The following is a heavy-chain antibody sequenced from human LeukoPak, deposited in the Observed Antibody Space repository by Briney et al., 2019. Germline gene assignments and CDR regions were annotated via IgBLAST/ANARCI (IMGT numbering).Heavy chain of an antibody. V-gene: IGHV4-30-2*01. Sequence: SETMSLTCAVSGGSISSGGYSRSWLRQPPGKGLEWIGYIYHSGSTYYNPSLKSRVTISVDRSKNQFSLKLNSVTAADTAVYYCAGQRSMAPLFDPWGQGTLVTVSS. CDR3: AGQRSMAPLFDP. CDR2: IYHSGST. J-gene: IGHJ5*02. D-gene: IGHD1-1*01. CDR1: GGSISSGGYS.